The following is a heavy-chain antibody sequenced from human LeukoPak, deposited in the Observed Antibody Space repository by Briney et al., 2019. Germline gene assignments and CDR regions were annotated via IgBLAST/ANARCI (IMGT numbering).Heavy chain of an antibody. V-gene: IGHV3-53*01. CDR2: IYTDDKT. CDR1: GFTVSNYY. D-gene: IGHD6-13*01. Sequence: GGSLRLSCAASGFTVSNYYMSWVRQAPGKGLEWVSDIYTDDKTYYADSVKGRFTISRDDSKNMLFLQMDSLRVEDTAVYYCARDRAAADPWGQGTLVTVSS. CDR3: ARDRAAADP. J-gene: IGHJ5*02.